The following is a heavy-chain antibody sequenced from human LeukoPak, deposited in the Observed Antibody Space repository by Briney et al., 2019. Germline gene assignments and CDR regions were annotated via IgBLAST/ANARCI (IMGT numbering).Heavy chain of an antibody. CDR3: ARAPLQPAAADPYYYYGMDV. CDR1: GYTFTGYY. J-gene: IGHJ6*02. Sequence: ASVKVSCKASGYTFTGYYMHWVRQAPGQGLEWMGWINPNSGGTNYAQKFQGWVTMTRDTSISTAYMELSRLRSDDTAVYYCARAPLQPAAADPYYYYGMDVWGQGTTVTVSS. CDR2: INPNSGGT. D-gene: IGHD6-13*01. V-gene: IGHV1-2*04.